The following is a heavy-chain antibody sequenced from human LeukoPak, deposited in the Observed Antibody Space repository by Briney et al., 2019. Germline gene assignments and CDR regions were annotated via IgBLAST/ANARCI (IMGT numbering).Heavy chain of an antibody. CDR3: ARHGSLSSSDPYYYYYYMDV. CDR1: GYSFTSYW. Sequence: GESLKISCKGSGYSFTSYWIGWVRQMPGKGLEWMAIIYLGDSDTRYSPSFQGQVTISADKSIRTAYLQWSSLKASDTAMYYCARHGSLSSSDPYYYYYYMDVWGKGTTVTVSS. V-gene: IGHV5-51*01. J-gene: IGHJ6*03. D-gene: IGHD6-6*01. CDR2: IYLGDSDT.